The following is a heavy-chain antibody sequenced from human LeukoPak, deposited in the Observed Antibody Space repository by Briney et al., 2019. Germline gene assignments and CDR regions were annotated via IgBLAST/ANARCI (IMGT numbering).Heavy chain of an antibody. J-gene: IGHJ4*02. CDR2: IYYSGST. V-gene: IGHV4-39*07. CDR1: GGSISSSSYY. CDR3: ARVRGDESYCFDY. D-gene: IGHD3-16*01. Sequence: SETLSLTCTVSGGSISSSSYYWGWLRQPPGKGLEWIGSIYYSGSTYYNPSLKSRVTISVDTSKNQFSLKLSSVTAADTAVYYCARVRGDESYCFDYWGQGTLVTVSS.